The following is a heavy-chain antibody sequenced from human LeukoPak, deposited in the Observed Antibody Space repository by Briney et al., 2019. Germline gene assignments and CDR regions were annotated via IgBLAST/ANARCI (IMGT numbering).Heavy chain of an antibody. J-gene: IGHJ6*02. CDR3: ARDKGCSSTSCYVYYYYGMDV. D-gene: IGHD2-2*01. CDR1: GYTFTSYG. Sequence: GASVKVSCKASGYTFTSYGISWVRQAPGQGLEWMGWISAYNGNTNYAQKLQGRVTMTTDTSTSTAYMELRSLRSDDTAVYYCARDKGCSSTSCYVYYYYGMDVWGQGTTVTVSS. CDR2: ISAYNGNT. V-gene: IGHV1-18*01.